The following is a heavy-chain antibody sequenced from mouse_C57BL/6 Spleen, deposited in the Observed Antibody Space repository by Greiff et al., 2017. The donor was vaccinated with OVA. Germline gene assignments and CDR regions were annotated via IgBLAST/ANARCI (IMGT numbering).Heavy chain of an antibody. CDR2: ISSGGSYT. CDR1: GFTFSSYG. D-gene: IGHD2-12*01. V-gene: IGHV5-6*01. CDR3: SPFTTGDWYFDV. Sequence: EVKLVESGGDLVKPGGSLKLSCAASGFTFSSYGMSWVRQTPDKRLEWVATISSGGSYTYYPDSVKGRFTISRDNAKNTLYLQMSSLKSEDTAMYYCSPFTTGDWYFDVWGTGTTVTVSS. J-gene: IGHJ1*03.